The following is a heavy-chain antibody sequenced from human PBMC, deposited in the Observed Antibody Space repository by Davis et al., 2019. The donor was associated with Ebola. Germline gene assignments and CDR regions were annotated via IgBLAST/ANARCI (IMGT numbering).Heavy chain of an antibody. CDR1: GGSISSSSYY. Sequence: SETLSLTCTVSGGSISSSSYYWGWIRQPPGKGLEWIGSIYYSGSTYYNPSLKSRVTISVDTSKNQFSLKLSSVTAADTAVYYCARGGYCSSTSCYRYYYYGMDVWGQGTTVTVSS. V-gene: IGHV4-39*01. CDR2: IYYSGST. D-gene: IGHD2-2*01. CDR3: ARGGYCSSTSCYRYYYYGMDV. J-gene: IGHJ6*02.